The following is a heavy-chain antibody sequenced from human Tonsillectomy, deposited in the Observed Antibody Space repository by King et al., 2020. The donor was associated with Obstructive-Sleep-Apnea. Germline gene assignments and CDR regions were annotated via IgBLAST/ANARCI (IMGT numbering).Heavy chain of an antibody. CDR1: GFTFSSYW. Sequence: VQLVESGGALVQPGGSLRLSCATSGFTFSSYWMTWVRQAPGKGLEWVATIKQDGSEKYYSDSVKGRFIISRDNAQTSLYLQMDSLGAGDTAVYYCARVLLWFGELTYWGQGTLVTVSS. CDR3: ARVLLWFGELTY. V-gene: IGHV3-7*01. D-gene: IGHD3-10*01. CDR2: IKQDGSEK. J-gene: IGHJ4*02.